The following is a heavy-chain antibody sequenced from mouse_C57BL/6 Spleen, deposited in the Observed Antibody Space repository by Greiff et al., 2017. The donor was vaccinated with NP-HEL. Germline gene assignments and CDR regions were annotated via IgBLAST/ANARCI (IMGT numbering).Heavy chain of an antibody. CDR1: GFSFNTYA. CDR2: IRSKSNNYAT. D-gene: IGHD1-1*01. CDR3: VRHLTTVAAMDY. Sequence: EVHLVESGGGLVQPKGSLKLSCAASGFSFNTYAMNWVRQAPGKGLEWVARIRSKSNNYATYYADSVKDRFTISRDDSESMLYLQMNNLKTEDTAMYYCVRHLTTVAAMDYWGQGTSVTVSS. J-gene: IGHJ4*01. V-gene: IGHV10-1*01.